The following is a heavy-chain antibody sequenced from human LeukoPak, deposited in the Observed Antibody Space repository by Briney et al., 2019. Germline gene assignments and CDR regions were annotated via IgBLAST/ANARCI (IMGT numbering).Heavy chain of an antibody. D-gene: IGHD2-2*01. J-gene: IGHJ4*02. CDR1: GFTFSSYW. Sequence: GSLRLSCAASGFTFSSYWMSWIRQPPGKGPEWIGEINHSGSTNYNPSLKSRVTISVDTSKNQFSLKLSSVTAADTAVYYCARGNHCSSTSCPFDYWGQGTLVTVSS. CDR2: INHSGST. CDR3: ARGNHCSSTSCPFDY. V-gene: IGHV4-34*01.